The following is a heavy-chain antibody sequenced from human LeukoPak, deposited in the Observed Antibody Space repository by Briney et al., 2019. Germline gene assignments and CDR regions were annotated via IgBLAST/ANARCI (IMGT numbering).Heavy chain of an antibody. V-gene: IGHV1-18*01. D-gene: IGHD1-1*01. CDR3: ARVSADDYYYYYYYMDV. CDR2: ISAYNGNT. J-gene: IGHJ6*03. CDR1: GYTFTSYG. Sequence: GASVKVSCKAPGYTFTSYGISWVRQAPGQGLEWMGWISAYNGNTNYAQKLQGRVTMTTDTSTSTAYMELRSLRSDDTAVYYCARVSADDYYYYYYYMDVWGKGTRVTVSS.